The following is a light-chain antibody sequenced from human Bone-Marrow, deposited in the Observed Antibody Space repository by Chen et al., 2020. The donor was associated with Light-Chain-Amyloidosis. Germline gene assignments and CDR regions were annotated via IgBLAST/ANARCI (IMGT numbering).Light chain of an antibody. Sequence: YVLTQPSSVSVAPGQPATIACGGNNIGSTSVHWYQPTPGQAPLLVVYDDSDRPSGNPGRLSGSNSGNTATLTISRVEAGDEADYYCQVWDRSSDRPVFGGGTKLTVL. CDR3: QVWDRSSDRPV. V-gene: IGLV3-21*02. CDR1: NIGSTS. J-gene: IGLJ3*02. CDR2: DDS.